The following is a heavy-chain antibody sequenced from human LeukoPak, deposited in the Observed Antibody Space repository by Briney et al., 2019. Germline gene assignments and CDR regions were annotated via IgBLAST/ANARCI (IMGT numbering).Heavy chain of an antibody. Sequence: GGSLRLSCAASGFTFSSYSMNWVRQAPGKGLEWVSSISSSSSYIYYADSVKGRFTISRDNAKNSLYLQMNSLRAEDTAVYYCARETYYHDSSGYPDYWGQGTLVTVSS. CDR2: ISSSSSYI. D-gene: IGHD3-22*01. CDR3: ARETYYHDSSGYPDY. V-gene: IGHV3-21*01. J-gene: IGHJ4*02. CDR1: GFTFSSYS.